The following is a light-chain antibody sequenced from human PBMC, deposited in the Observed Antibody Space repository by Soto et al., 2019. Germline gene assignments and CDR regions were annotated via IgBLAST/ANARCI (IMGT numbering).Light chain of an antibody. V-gene: IGKV1-39*01. CDR3: QQTYTAVS. Sequence: DLQMTQSPSSLSASVGDRVTITCRAGQFISKYLNWYQQKPGKAPKLLIFGAFNLEGGVPSRFSGSGSGTEVTLTISGLLADDFAPYTCQQTYTAVSCGPGTTVQI. CDR1: QFISKY. CDR2: GAF. J-gene: IGKJ3*01.